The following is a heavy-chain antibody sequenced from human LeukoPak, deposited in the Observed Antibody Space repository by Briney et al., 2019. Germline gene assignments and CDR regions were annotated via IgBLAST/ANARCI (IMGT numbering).Heavy chain of an antibody. J-gene: IGHJ4*02. CDR2: IIPIFGTA. V-gene: IGHV1-69*05. D-gene: IGHD5-18*01. CDR3: ASPRGHIVPEDDFYYFDY. Sequence: GASVKVSCKASGYTFTSYGISWVRQAPGQGLEWMGGIIPIFGTANYAQKFQGRVTITTDESTSTAYMELSSLRSEDTAVYYCASPRGHIVPEDDFYYFDYWGQGTLVTVSS. CDR1: GYTFTSYG.